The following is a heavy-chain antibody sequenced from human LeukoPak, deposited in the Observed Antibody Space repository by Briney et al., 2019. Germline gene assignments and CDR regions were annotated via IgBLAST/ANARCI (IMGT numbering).Heavy chain of an antibody. D-gene: IGHD6-13*01. CDR1: GFTFDDYA. CDR2: ISWNSGSI. CDR3: AKGILGSWYNYPFDY. J-gene: IGHJ4*02. V-gene: IGHV3-9*01. Sequence: GGSLRLSCAASGFTFDDYAMHWVRQAPGKGLEWVSGISWNSGSIGYADSVKGRFTISRDNVKNSLYLQMNSLRAEDTALYYCAKGILGSWYNYPFDYWGQGTLVTVSS.